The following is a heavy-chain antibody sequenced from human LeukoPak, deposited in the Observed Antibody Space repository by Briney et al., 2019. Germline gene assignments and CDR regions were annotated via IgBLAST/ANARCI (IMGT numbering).Heavy chain of an antibody. V-gene: IGHV1-69*05. CDR2: VIPIFGTA. D-gene: IGHD3-3*01. CDR1: GGTFSSYA. Sequence: SVKVSCKASGGTFSSYAISWVRQAPGQGLEWVGGVIPIFGTANYAQKFQGRVTITTDESTSTAYLELSSMRSEETAVYYSASSHWIFGVVIRLDAFDIWGQGTMVTVSS. J-gene: IGHJ3*02. CDR3: ASSHWIFGVVIRLDAFDI.